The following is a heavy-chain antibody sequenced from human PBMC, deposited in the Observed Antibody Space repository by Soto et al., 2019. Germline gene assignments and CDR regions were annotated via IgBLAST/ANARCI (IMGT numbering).Heavy chain of an antibody. CDR1: GFSLSTSGVG. CDR3: AHSPRPPVYSTSAYAY. D-gene: IGHD4-4*01. CDR2: IYWDDDK. J-gene: IGHJ4*02. V-gene: IGHV2-5*02. Sequence: QITLRESGPTLVKPTQTLTLTCTVSGFSLSTSGVGVGWIRQPPGQALEWLGIIYWDDDKRYTPYLKRRLTITQDTSKNHVVMTMADMDPVDTATYYCAHSPRPPVYSTSAYAYWGQGALVTLSS.